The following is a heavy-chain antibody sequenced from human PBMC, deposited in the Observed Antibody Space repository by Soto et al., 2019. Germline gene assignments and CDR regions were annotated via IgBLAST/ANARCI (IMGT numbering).Heavy chain of an antibody. V-gene: IGHV1-69*01. Sequence: QVQLVQSGAEVKKPGSSVKVSCKASGGTFSSYAISWVRQAPGQGLEWMGGIISISGTANYAQKFKGRVTITADESTSTAYMELSSLRAEDTAVYYYARSQGSSTSLEIYYYYYYGMDVWGQGTTVTVSS. CDR2: IISISGTA. CDR1: GGTFSSYA. J-gene: IGHJ6*02. D-gene: IGHD2-2*01. CDR3: ARSQGSSTSLEIYYYYYYGMDV.